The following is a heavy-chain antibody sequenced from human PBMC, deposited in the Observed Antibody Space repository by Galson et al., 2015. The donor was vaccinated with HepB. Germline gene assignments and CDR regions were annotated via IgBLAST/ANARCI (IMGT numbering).Heavy chain of an antibody. CDR3: ARDRGVVVAATPTE. CDR2: IIPILGIA. V-gene: IGHV1-69*04. Sequence: SVKVSCKASGGTFSSYTISWVRQAPGQGLEWMGRIIPILGIANYAQKFQGRVTITADKSTSTAYMELSSLRSEDTAVYYCARDRGVVVAATPTEWGQGTLVTVSS. D-gene: IGHD2-15*01. CDR1: GGTFSSYT. J-gene: IGHJ4*02.